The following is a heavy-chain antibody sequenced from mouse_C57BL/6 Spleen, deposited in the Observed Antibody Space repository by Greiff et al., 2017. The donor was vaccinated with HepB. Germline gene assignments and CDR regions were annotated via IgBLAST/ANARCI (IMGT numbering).Heavy chain of an antibody. V-gene: IGHV10-1*01. D-gene: IGHD1-1*01. CDR2: IRSKSNNYAT. Sequence: EVKLVESGGGLVQPQGSLKLSCAASGFSFNTYAMNWVRQAPGKGLEWVARIRSKSNNYATYYADSVKDRFTISRDDSESMLYLQMNNLKTEATAMYYWVRLDYYYGQGYFDVWGTGTTVTVSS. CDR1: GFSFNTYA. J-gene: IGHJ1*03. CDR3: VRLDYYYGQGYFDV.